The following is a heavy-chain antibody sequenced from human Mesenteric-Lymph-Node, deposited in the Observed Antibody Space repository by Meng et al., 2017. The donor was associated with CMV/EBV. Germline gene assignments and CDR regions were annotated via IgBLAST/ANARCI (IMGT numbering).Heavy chain of an antibody. CDR2: IIPLIDIP. V-gene: IGHV1-69*05. D-gene: IGHD1-26*01. CDR1: GGTFSSYA. J-gene: IGHJ4*02. CDR3: ARREGGNYVFDS. Sequence: SVTVSCKASGGTFSSYAIDWVRQAPGQGLEWMGGIIPLIDIPDYAQKFQGRVTFSTDESSTTAYMEVSSLRSADTAVYYCARREGGNYVFDSWGQGTLVTVSS.